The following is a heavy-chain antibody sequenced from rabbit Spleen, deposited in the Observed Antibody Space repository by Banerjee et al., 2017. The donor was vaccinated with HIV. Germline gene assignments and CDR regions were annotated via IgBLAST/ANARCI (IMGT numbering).Heavy chain of an antibody. V-gene: IGHV1S45*01. CDR1: GFSFNSGYY. CDR3: ARFYAGYGDFGYAAM. D-gene: IGHD7-1*01. J-gene: IGHJ3*01. CDR2: IGTGIGST. Sequence: QEQLEESGGGLVQPGTSLTLTCTGSGFSFNSGYYSSWVRQAPGKGLEWIGCIGTGIGSTYYANWAKGRFTISKTSSTTVTLQMTSLTAADTATYFCARFYAGYGDFGYAAMWGQGTLVTVS.